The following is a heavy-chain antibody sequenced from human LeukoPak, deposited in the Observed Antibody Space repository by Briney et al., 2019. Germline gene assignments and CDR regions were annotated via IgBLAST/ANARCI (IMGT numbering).Heavy chain of an antibody. CDR3: ARRGKGYCSSTSCYTRSWFDP. V-gene: IGHV1-18*01. Sequence: ASVKVSCKASGYTFTSYGISWVRQAPGQGLEWMGWISAYNGNTNYAQKLQGRVTMTTDTSTSTAYMKLRSLRSDDTAVYYCARRGKGYCSSTSCYTRSWFDPWGQGTLVTVSP. D-gene: IGHD2-2*02. J-gene: IGHJ5*02. CDR1: GYTFTSYG. CDR2: ISAYNGNT.